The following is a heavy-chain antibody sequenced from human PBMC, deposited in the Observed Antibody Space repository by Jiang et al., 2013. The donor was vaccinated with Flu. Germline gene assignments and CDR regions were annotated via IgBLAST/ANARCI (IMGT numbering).Heavy chain of an antibody. CDR3: ARHLWFGEPRLYSMDV. V-gene: IGHV4-59*08. Sequence: LLKPSETLSLTCTVSGGSISSYYWSWIRQPPGKGLEWIGYIYYSGSTNYNPSLKSRVTISVDTSKNQFSLKLSSVTAADTAVYYCARHLWFGEPRLYSMDVWGQGTTVTVSS. D-gene: IGHD3-10*01. CDR2: IYYSGST. CDR1: GGSISSYY. J-gene: IGHJ6*02.